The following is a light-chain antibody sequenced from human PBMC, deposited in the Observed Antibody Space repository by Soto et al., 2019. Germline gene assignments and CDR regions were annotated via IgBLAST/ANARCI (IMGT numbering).Light chain of an antibody. CDR3: QQHADWPLT. CDR2: AAS. Sequence: EIVLTQSPATLSLSPGESATLSCRASRSVGNNLAWYQKKPGQAPGLLIYAASPRATGIPARFSGSGSGTDFTLTISSLEPEDFAVYYCQQHADWPLTFGGGTKVDIK. J-gene: IGKJ4*01. V-gene: IGKV3-11*01. CDR1: RSVGNN.